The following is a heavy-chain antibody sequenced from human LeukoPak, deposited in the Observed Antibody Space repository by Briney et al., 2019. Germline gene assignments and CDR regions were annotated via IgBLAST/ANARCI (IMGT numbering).Heavy chain of an antibody. CDR2: ISSSSAYI. J-gene: IGHJ4*02. CDR1: GFTFSSYG. D-gene: IGHD1-26*01. Sequence: GGSLRLSCATSGFTFSSYGMNWVRQAPGKGLEWVSSISSSSAYIYYADSVRGRFSISRDNANNSLYLQMNSLRAEDTAVYYCARDRIVGATPYDYWGQGSLVTVSS. CDR3: ARDRIVGATPYDY. V-gene: IGHV3-21*01.